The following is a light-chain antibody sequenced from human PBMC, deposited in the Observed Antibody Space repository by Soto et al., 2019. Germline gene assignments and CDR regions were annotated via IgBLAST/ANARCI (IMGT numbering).Light chain of an antibody. Sequence: EIVMTQSPVTLSVCPGERATLSCRAAQSVYNNLAWYQQKPGQAPRLLIYGASTRATGIPASFSGSGSGTEFTLTISSLQSGDFAVYFCQQYNNWPPVTFGPGTKVDIK. CDR1: QSVYNN. V-gene: IGKV3-15*01. J-gene: IGKJ3*01. CDR2: GAS. CDR3: QQYNNWPPVT.